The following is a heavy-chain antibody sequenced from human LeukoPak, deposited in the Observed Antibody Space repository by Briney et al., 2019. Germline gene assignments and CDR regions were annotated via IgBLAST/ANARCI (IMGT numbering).Heavy chain of an antibody. V-gene: IGHV4-34*11. D-gene: IGHD2/OR15-2a*01. CDR3: ARLRLGGLSRGYGMDV. CDR1: GGSFSGYY. CDR2: IHFSGGT. Sequence: SETLSLTCAAYGGSFSGYYWTWIGQPPGKGWEWIGYIHFSGGTDYRPSLASRVAISIDTSNTQFSLNLSSVTAADPAVYFCARLRLGGLSRGYGMDVWGQGITVTVSS. J-gene: IGHJ6*02.